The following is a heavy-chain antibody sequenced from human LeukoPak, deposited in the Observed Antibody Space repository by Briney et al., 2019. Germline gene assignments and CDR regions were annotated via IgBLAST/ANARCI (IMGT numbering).Heavy chain of an antibody. CDR2: ISGSGGAT. CDR1: GFTFSSYA. D-gene: IGHD6-19*01. Sequence: GGSLRLSCAASGFTFSSYAMTWVRQAPGKGLEWLSGISGSGGATYYADSVKGRFTISRDNSKNTLFLQMNSLRAEDTAVYYCARLSGWSYWYFDLWGRGNLVTVSS. J-gene: IGHJ2*01. V-gene: IGHV3-23*01. CDR3: ARLSGWSYWYFDL.